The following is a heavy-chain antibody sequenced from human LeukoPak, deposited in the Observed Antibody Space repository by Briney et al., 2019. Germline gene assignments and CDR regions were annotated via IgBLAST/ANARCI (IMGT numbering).Heavy chain of an antibody. J-gene: IGHJ4*02. CDR2: MNPNSGNT. CDR1: GYTFTSYD. V-gene: IGHV1-8*01. CDR3: ARGGGDYDFWSGYYYFDY. Sequence: EASVKVSCKASGYTFTSYDINWVRQATGQGLEWMGWMNPNSGNTGYAQKFQGRVTMTRNTSISTAYMELSNLRSEDTAVYYCARGGGDYDFWSGYYYFDYWGQGTLVTVSS. D-gene: IGHD3-3*01.